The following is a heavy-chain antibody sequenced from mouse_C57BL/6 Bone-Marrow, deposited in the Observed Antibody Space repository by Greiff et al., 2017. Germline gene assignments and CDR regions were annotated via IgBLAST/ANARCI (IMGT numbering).Heavy chain of an antibody. CDR2: FDPGNGDT. J-gene: IGHJ3*01. V-gene: IGHV14-4*01. D-gene: IGHD2-2*01. Sequence: VQLQQSGAELVRPGASVKLSCTASGFNIKDDYMHWVKQRPEQGLEWIGWFDPGNGDTEYASKFQGKATITADTSSNTAYLQLSSLTSEDTAVYYCTYGYDLFAYWGRGTRVTVSA. CDR3: TYGYDLFAY. CDR1: GFNIKDDY.